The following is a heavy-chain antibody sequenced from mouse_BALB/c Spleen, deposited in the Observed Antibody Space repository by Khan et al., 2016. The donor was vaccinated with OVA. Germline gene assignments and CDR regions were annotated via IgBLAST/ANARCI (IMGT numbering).Heavy chain of an antibody. V-gene: IGHV1S41*01. CDR3: ARENDYGRSCYAMDY. Sequence: DLVKPGASVKLSCKASGYTFTSYWINWIKQRPGQGLEWIGRIGPGSSNAYYNDMFKDKATLTVDTSSNTAYIQLRRLSSEDSAVYFCARENDYGRSCYAMDYWGQGTSVTVSA. D-gene: IGHD1-1*01. CDR1: GYTFTSYW. J-gene: IGHJ4*01. CDR2: IGPGSSNA.